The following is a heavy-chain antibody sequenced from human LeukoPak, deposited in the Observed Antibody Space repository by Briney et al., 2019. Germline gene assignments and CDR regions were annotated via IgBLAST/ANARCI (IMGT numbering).Heavy chain of an antibody. CDR2: ISSSSSTI. CDR3: ARRYYYDSSGYYGYGY. V-gene: IGHV3-48*01. Sequence: SGGSLRLSCAASGFTFSSYSMNWVRQAPGKGLEWVSYISSSSSTIYYADSVKGRFTISRDNAKNSLYLQMNSLRAEDTAVYYCARRYYYDSSGYYGYGYWGQGTLVTVSS. J-gene: IGHJ4*02. CDR1: GFTFSSYS. D-gene: IGHD3-22*01.